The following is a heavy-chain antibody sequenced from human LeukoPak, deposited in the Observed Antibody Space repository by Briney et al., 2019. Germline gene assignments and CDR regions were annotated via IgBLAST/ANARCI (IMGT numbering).Heavy chain of an antibody. D-gene: IGHD3-9*01. V-gene: IGHV3-23*01. Sequence: GGSLRLSCAASGFSFSSYAMSWVRQAPGKGLEWVSVVSGSGGSTYYADSVRGRFTISRDNSKNTLFLQMNSLRAEDTAVYYCAKNYDILTGYWYYGMNVWGQGATVTVYS. CDR2: VSGSGGST. CDR1: GFSFSSYA. J-gene: IGHJ6*02. CDR3: AKNYDILTGYWYYGMNV.